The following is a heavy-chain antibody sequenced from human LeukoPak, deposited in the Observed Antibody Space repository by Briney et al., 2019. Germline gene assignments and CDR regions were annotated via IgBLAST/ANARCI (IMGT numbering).Heavy chain of an antibody. Sequence: GSVKVSCKVSGYTLTELSMHWVRQAPGKGLEWMGGFDPEDGETIYAQKFQGRVTMTRDTSTSTVYMELSSLRSEDTAVYYCARDVGYGYSYYFDYWGQGTLVTVSS. CDR1: GYTLTELS. V-gene: IGHV1-24*01. J-gene: IGHJ4*02. D-gene: IGHD5-18*01. CDR3: ARDVGYGYSYYFDY. CDR2: FDPEDGET.